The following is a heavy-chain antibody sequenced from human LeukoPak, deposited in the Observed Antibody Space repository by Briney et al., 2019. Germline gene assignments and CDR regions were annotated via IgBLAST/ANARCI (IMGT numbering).Heavy chain of an antibody. CDR1: GFTFSSYG. Sequence: GGSLRLSCAASGFTFSSYGMHWVRQAPGKGLEWVAFIRYDGSNKYYADSVKGRFTISRDDSKNTLYLQMNSLRAEDTAVYYCAKPQVPAASMLIFDYWGQGTLVTVSS. J-gene: IGHJ4*02. V-gene: IGHV3-30*02. CDR2: IRYDGSNK. CDR3: AKPQVPAASMLIFDY. D-gene: IGHD2-2*01.